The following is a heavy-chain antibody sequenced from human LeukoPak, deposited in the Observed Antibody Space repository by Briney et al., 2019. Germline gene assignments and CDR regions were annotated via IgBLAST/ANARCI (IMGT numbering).Heavy chain of an antibody. J-gene: IGHJ4*02. V-gene: IGHV1-2*02. Sequence: ASVKVSCKASGYTFTGYYMHWARQAPGQGLEWMGWINPNSGGTNYAQKFQGRVTMTRDTSISTAYMELSRLRSDDSAVYYCARNPSSGWYEDYWGQGTLVTVSS. CDR3: ARNPSSGWYEDY. CDR1: GYTFTGYY. D-gene: IGHD6-19*01. CDR2: INPNSGGT.